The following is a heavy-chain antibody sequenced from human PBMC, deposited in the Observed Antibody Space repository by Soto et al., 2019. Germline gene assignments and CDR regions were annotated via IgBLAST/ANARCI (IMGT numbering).Heavy chain of an antibody. CDR2: IYWDDDK. CDR1: GFSLSTSGVG. J-gene: IGHJ4*02. Sequence: QITLKESGPTLVKPTQTLTLTCTFSGFSLSTSGVGVGWIRKPPGKALEWLALIYWDDDKRYSPSLNSRLTIAKDTCKNQVVLTMTNMDPVDTATYYCAHSRPPRLLDYWGQGTPVTVSS. D-gene: IGHD6-6*01. V-gene: IGHV2-5*02. CDR3: AHSRPPRLLDY.